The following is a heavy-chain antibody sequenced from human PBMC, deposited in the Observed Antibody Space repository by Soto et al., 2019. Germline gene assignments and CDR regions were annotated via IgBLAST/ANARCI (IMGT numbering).Heavy chain of an antibody. CDR1: GFSLSNARMG. CDR3: ARMVYSSSTYYYYGMDV. V-gene: IGHV2-26*01. Sequence: QVTLKESGPVLVKPTETLTLTCTVSGFSLSNARMGVSWIRQPPGKSLEWLAHIFSNDEKSYSTSLKSRLTISKDTSKSQVVLTMTNMDPVDTAKYYCARMVYSSSTYYYYGMDVWGQGTPVTVSS. D-gene: IGHD6-6*01. J-gene: IGHJ6*02. CDR2: IFSNDEK.